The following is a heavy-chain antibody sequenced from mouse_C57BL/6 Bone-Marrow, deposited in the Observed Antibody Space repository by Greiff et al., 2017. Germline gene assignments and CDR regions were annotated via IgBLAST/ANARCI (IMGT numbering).Heavy chain of an antibody. CDR3: TTSGYYWYFDV. D-gene: IGHD2-2*01. V-gene: IGHV14-4*01. Sequence: EVQLQQSGAELVRPGASVKLSCTASGFNIKDDYMHWVKQRPEQGLEWIGWIDPENGDTEYASKFQGKATITADTSSNTAYLQLSILTSEDTAVYYCTTSGYYWYFDVWGTGTAVTVSS. CDR1: GFNIKDDY. CDR2: IDPENGDT. J-gene: IGHJ1*03.